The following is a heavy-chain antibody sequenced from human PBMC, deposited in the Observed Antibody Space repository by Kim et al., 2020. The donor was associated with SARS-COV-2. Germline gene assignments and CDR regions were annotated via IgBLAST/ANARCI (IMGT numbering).Heavy chain of an antibody. J-gene: IGHJ6*02. CDR2: ISYDGSNK. D-gene: IGHD3-16*02. CDR3: ARDPMITFGGVIVMSHFLQEMDV. Sequence: GSLRLSCAASGFTFSSYAMHWVRQAPGKGLEWVAVISYDGSNKYYADSVKGRFTISRDNSKNTLYLQMNSLRAEDTAVYYCARDPMITFGGVIVMSHFLQEMDVWGQGTTVTVSS. V-gene: IGHV3-30-3*01. CDR1: GFTFSSYA.